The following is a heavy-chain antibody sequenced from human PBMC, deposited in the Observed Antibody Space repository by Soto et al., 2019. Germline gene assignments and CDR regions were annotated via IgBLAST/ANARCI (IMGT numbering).Heavy chain of an antibody. Sequence: PSETLSLTCTVSGGSISSGGYYWSWIRQHPGKGLEWIGYIYYSGSTYYNPSPKSRVTISVDTSKNQFSLKLSSVTAADTAVYYCARATSESDAFDIWGQGTMVTVSS. V-gene: IGHV4-31*03. CDR2: IYYSGST. CDR1: GGSISSGGYY. J-gene: IGHJ3*02. CDR3: ARATSESDAFDI.